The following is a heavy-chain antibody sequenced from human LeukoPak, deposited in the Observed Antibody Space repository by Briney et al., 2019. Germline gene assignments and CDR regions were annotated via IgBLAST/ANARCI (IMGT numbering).Heavy chain of an antibody. CDR3: AKSPPVTLYYFDY. V-gene: IGHV3-23*01. CDR2: ISGSGGST. CDR1: GFTFSSYA. Sequence: GGSLRLSCAASGFTFSSYAMSWVRQAPGKGLEWVSAISGSGGSTYYADSVKGRFTISRDNSKNTLYLQMNSLRVEDTAIYYCAKSPPVTLYYFDYWGQGTLVTVSS. D-gene: IGHD4-17*01. J-gene: IGHJ4*02.